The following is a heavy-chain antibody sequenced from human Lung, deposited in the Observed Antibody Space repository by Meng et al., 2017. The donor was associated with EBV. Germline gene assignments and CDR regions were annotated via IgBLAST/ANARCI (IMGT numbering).Heavy chain of an antibody. CDR1: RGSFSGYF. V-gene: IGHV4-34*01. J-gene: IGHJ4*02. Sequence: QVQLQPWGPGLLKPSETLSLTCAVYRGSFSGYFWSWIRQPPGKGLEWIGEISHSGSTNYNPSLKSRVTISVDKSKNQFSLKLTSVTVADTAVYYCARGQWLDNSWGQGTLVTVSS. D-gene: IGHD6-19*01. CDR2: ISHSGST. CDR3: ARGQWLDNS.